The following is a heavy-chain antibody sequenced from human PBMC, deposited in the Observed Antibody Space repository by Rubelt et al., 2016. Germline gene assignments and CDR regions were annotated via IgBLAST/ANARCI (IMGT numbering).Heavy chain of an antibody. CDR3: ARDLWLAAGQGGLYCYYYGMDV. CDR2: SAYNGNT. V-gene: IGHV1-18*01. D-gene: IGHD6-13*01. J-gene: IGHJ6*02. Sequence: SAYNGNTNYARKLQGRVTMTTDTSASTAYMELRSLRSDDTAVYYCARDLWLAAGQGGLYCYYYGMDVWGQGTTVTVSS.